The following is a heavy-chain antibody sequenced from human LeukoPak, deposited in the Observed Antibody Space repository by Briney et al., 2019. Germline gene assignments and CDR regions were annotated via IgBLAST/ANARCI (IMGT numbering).Heavy chain of an antibody. CDR1: GFTFSSYS. Sequence: GGSLRLSCAASGFTFSSYSMNWVRQAPGKGLEWVSSISSSSSYIYYADSVKGRFTISRDNAKNSLYLQMNSLRAADTAVYYCARSHGGNSGWFDPWGRGTLVTVSS. J-gene: IGHJ5*02. CDR2: ISSSSSYI. D-gene: IGHD4-23*01. V-gene: IGHV3-21*01. CDR3: ARSHGGNSGWFDP.